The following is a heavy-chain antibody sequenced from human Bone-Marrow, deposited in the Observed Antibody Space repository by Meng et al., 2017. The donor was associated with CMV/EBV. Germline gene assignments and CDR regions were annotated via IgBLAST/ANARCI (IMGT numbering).Heavy chain of an antibody. D-gene: IGHD1-1*01. J-gene: IGHJ3*01. CDR2: INQDGSQK. V-gene: IGHV3-7*01. Sequence: GESLKISCAASGFTFSSHWMTWVRQAPGKGLEWVANINQDGSQKNYVDSVKGRFTISRDNAKNSLCLQMNSLRAEDTAVYYCARGCNWNDVGAFDLWGQGTMVTVSS. CDR3: ARGCNWNDVGAFDL. CDR1: GFTFSSHW.